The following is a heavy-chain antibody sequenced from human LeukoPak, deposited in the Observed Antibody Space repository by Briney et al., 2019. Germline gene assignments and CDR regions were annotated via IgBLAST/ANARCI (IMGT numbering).Heavy chain of an antibody. J-gene: IGHJ6*04. D-gene: IGHD6-13*01. CDR2: ISSSSSYT. CDR3: ARGSDSSSWYDRDYYYYYGMDV. Sequence: PGGSLRLSCAASGFTFSDYYMSWLRQAPGKGLEWVSYISSSSSYTNYADSVKGRFTISRDNAKNSLYLQMNSLRAEDTAVYYCARGSDSSSWYDRDYYYYYGMDVWGKGTTVTVSS. CDR1: GFTFSDYY. V-gene: IGHV3-11*06.